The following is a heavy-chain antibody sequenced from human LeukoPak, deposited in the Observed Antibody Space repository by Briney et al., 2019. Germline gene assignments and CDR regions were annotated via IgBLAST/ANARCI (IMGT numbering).Heavy chain of an antibody. Sequence: ASVKVSCKASGYTFTGYYIHWVRQAPGQGLEWMGWIDPNSGGTNYAQKFQGRVTMTGDTSISTAYMELSRLKSDDTAVYYCARDRGPYTRDYWGQGTLVTVSS. CDR1: GYTFTGYY. CDR2: IDPNSGGT. V-gene: IGHV1-2*02. CDR3: ARDRGPYTRDY. J-gene: IGHJ4*02. D-gene: IGHD3-16*01.